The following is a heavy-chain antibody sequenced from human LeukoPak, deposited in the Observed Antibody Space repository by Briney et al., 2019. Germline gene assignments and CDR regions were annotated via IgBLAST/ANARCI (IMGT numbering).Heavy chain of an antibody. V-gene: IGHV4-4*07. Sequence: PSETLSLTCTVSGGSIGTYYWSWLRQPAGKGLEWIGRIFTTGGANYNPSLKSRVTMSLDTSKNLFSLHLNSVTAADTAVYYCVRDGPSWGLLWGQGALVTVSS. CDR3: VRDGPSWGLL. CDR2: IFTTGGA. D-gene: IGHD3-16*01. J-gene: IGHJ4*02. CDR1: GGSIGTYY.